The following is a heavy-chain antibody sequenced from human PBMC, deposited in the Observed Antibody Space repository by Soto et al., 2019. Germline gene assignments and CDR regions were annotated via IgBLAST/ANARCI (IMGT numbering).Heavy chain of an antibody. CDR3: AREGYCSSTSCPPESRDYYYYGMDV. CDR2: INPNSGGT. CDR1: GYTFTGYY. V-gene: IGHV1-2*04. J-gene: IGHJ6*02. D-gene: IGHD2-2*01. Sequence: QVQLVQSGAEVKKPGASVKVSCKASGYTFTGYYMHWVRQAPGQGLEWMGWINPNSGGTNYAQKFQGWVTMTRDTSISTAYMEMSRMRSDDTAVYYCAREGYCSSTSCPPESRDYYYYGMDVWGQGTTVTVSS.